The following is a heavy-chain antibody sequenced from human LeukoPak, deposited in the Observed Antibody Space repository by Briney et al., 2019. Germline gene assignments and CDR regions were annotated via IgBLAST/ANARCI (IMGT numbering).Heavy chain of an antibody. CDR3: ARDYLMITFGGVIESFGY. J-gene: IGHJ4*02. Sequence: GGSLRLSCAASGFTFSSYAMHWVRQAPGKGLEWVAVISYDGSNKYYADSVKGRFTISRDNSKNTLYLQMNSLRAEDTAVYYCARDYLMITFGGVIESFGYWAREPWSPSPQ. CDR1: GFTFSSYA. D-gene: IGHD3-16*02. V-gene: IGHV3-30*04. CDR2: ISYDGSNK.